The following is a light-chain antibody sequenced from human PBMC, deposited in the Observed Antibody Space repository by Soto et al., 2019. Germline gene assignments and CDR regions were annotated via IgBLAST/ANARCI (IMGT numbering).Light chain of an antibody. CDR2: AAS. J-gene: IGKJ1*01. V-gene: IGKV1-39*01. CDR3: QQYYSYPRT. Sequence: DIQMTQSPSSLSASVVDRVSITCRASQSISTHLSWYQQKPGKAPKLLIYAASTLQSGVPSRFSGSGSGTDFTLTISCLQSEDFATYYCQQYYSYPRTFGQGTKVDIK. CDR1: QSISTH.